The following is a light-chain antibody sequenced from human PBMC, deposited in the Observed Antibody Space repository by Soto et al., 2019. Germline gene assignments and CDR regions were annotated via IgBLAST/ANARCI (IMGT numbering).Light chain of an antibody. CDR1: QSVSSNY. CDR3: KQYAGSPRVI. CDR2: GAS. V-gene: IGKV3-20*01. J-gene: IGKJ4*01. Sequence: EIVLTQSPGTLSLSPGERATLSCRASQSVSSNYLAWYQQKPGQAPRLLIYGASRRASGNPDRCIGSGCETYFTLTITTLEPEVIGVYYCKQYAGSPRVIFGGGTKVEIK.